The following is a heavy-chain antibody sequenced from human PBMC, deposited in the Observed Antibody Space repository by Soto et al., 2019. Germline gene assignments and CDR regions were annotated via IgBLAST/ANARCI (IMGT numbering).Heavy chain of an antibody. V-gene: IGHV4-30-4*01. CDR2: IYTSGIT. CDR1: GGSISSGDYS. J-gene: IGHJ5*02. Sequence: QVLLQESGPGLVKSSQTLSLTCTVSGGSISSGDYSWSWVRQSPGKGLEWIGHIYTSGITYYNPSLKRRVVISIDASRHQCSLRLNSLTAADRAVYFCARGVTVFGLVSRFWFDPWGQGTVVTVSS. CDR3: ARGVTVFGLVSRFWFDP. D-gene: IGHD3-3*01.